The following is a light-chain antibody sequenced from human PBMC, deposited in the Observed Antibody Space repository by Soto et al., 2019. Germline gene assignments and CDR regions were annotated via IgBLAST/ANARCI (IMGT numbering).Light chain of an antibody. CDR1: SSNIGAGYD. CDR3: LSFDSSLSVV. J-gene: IGLJ2*01. Sequence: QAVVTQPPSVSGAPGQRVTISCTGSSSNIGAGYDVHWYQQLPGRAPKLLIYGNTNRPSGVPDRFSGSKSGTSASLAITGLQAEDEADYYCLSFDSSLSVVFGGGTKLTVL. V-gene: IGLV1-40*01. CDR2: GNT.